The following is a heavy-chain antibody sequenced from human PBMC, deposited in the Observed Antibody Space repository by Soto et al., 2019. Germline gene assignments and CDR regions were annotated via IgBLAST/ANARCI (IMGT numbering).Heavy chain of an antibody. D-gene: IGHD6-6*01. V-gene: IGHV4-30-4*01. J-gene: IGHJ5*02. CDR2: IYHSGST. CDR1: GGSISSGDYY. CDR3: ARERPDGARLDP. Sequence: QVQLQESGPGLVKPSQTLSLTCTVSGGSISSGDYYWSWIRQPPGKGLEWIGYIYHSGSTYYNPSLKSRVTISVNTSKNQFSLKLSSVPAADTAVYYCARERPDGARLDPWGQGTLVTVSS.